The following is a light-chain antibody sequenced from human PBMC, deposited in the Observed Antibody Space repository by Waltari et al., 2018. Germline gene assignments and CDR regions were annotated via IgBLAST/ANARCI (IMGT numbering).Light chain of an antibody. Sequence: DIQMTQSPSSLSASVGDRVTITCRASQSISNWLAWYQQKPGKAPILLIYKASNLKSGVPSRFSGSGSGTQFTLTISSLQPGDFATYYCQQYNTYSSFGQGTKLEIK. CDR2: KAS. CDR3: QQYNTYSS. J-gene: IGKJ2*01. CDR1: QSISNW. V-gene: IGKV1-5*03.